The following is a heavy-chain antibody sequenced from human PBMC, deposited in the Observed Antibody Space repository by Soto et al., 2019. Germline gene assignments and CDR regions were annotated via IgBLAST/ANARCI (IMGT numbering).Heavy chain of an antibody. D-gene: IGHD2-2*01. J-gene: IGHJ4*02. Sequence: ASVKVSCKASGYTFTSYAMHWVRQAPGQRLEWMGWINAGNGNTKYSQKFQGRVTITTDTSTSTAYMELRSLRSDDTAVYYCARGRSNSWYFDYWGQGTLVTVSS. CDR3: ARGRSNSWYFDY. V-gene: IGHV1-3*01. CDR2: INAGNGNT. CDR1: GYTFTSYA.